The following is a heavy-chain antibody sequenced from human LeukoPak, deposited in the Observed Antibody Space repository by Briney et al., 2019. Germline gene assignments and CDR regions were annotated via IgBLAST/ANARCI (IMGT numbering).Heavy chain of an antibody. Sequence: GASVKVSCKTSGYTFTDYYMHWVRQAPGQGLEWMGWINPNSGGTNYAQKFQGRVTMTRDTSISTAYMELSRLRSDDTAVYYCARGPKGIAAAGTRYFDYWGQGTLVTVSS. CDR3: ARGPKGIAAAGTRYFDY. CDR2: INPNSGGT. CDR1: GYTFTDYY. V-gene: IGHV1-2*02. J-gene: IGHJ4*02. D-gene: IGHD6-13*01.